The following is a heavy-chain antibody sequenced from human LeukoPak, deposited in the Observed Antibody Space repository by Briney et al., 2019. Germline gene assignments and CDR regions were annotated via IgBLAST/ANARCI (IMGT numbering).Heavy chain of an antibody. V-gene: IGHV5-51*01. J-gene: IGHJ3*02. CDR3: ARPKTGTSDAFDI. CDR2: FYPADSDT. CDR1: GYSFTSYW. D-gene: IGHD7-27*01. Sequence: GESLKISCKGSGYSFTSYWISWVRQMPGKGLEWLGIFYPADSDTRYSPSFQGQVSMSADKSISTAYLQWSSLKASDTAIYYCARPKTGTSDAFDIWGQGTMVTVSS.